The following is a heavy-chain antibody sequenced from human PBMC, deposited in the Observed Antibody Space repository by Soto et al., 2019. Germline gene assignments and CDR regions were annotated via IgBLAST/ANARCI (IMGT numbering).Heavy chain of an antibody. CDR1: GYTFTSYG. V-gene: IGHV1-18*04. Sequence: GASVKVSCKASGYTFTSYGISWVRQAPGQGLEWMGWISAYNGNTNYAQKLQGRVTMTTDTSTSTDYMELRSLRSDDTAVYYCARVENTIFGVVITYYYYGMDVWGQGTTVTVSS. CDR3: ARVENTIFGVVITYYYYGMDV. J-gene: IGHJ6*02. D-gene: IGHD3-3*01. CDR2: ISAYNGNT.